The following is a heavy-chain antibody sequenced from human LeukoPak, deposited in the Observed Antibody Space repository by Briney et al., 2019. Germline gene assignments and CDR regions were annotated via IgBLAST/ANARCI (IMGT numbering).Heavy chain of an antibody. CDR2: LSGSGGNT. CDR3: ARARDYYDSSGPGDY. V-gene: IGHV3-23*01. CDR1: GFIFSSYA. J-gene: IGHJ4*02. D-gene: IGHD3-22*01. Sequence: PGGSLRLSCAASGFIFSSYAMSWVRQAPGKGLEWVSALSGSGGNTYYADSVKGRFTISRDNSKSTLYLQMNSLRAEDTAVYYCARARDYYDSSGPGDYWGQGTLVTVSS.